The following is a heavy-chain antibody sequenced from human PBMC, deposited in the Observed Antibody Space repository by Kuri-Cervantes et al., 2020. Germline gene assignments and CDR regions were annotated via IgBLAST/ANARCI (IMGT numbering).Heavy chain of an antibody. CDR2: ISSSGSTI. V-gene: IGHV3-11*01. Sequence: LSLTCAASGFTVSSNYMSWVRQAPGKGLEWVSYISSSGSTIYYADSVKCRFTISRDNAKNSLYLQMNSLTAEDTAVYYCARDPHSSGWYFSHDYWGQGTLVTVSS. CDR3: ARDPHSSGWYFSHDY. CDR1: GFTVSSNY. D-gene: IGHD6-19*01. J-gene: IGHJ4*02.